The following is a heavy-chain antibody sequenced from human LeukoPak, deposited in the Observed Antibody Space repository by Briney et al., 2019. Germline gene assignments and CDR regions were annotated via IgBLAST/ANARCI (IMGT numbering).Heavy chain of an antibody. J-gene: IGHJ4*02. D-gene: IGHD3-10*01. CDR3: AKDDAWLRFGE. Sequence: AGGSLRLSCAASGFTVSTNYMSWVRQAPGKGLEWVSVIYSGGITYYADSVKGRFTISRDNSKNTLYLEVTSLTAEDTAVYYCAKDDAWLRFGEWSQGTLVTVSS. CDR2: IYSGGIT. CDR1: GFTVSTNY. V-gene: IGHV3-53*01.